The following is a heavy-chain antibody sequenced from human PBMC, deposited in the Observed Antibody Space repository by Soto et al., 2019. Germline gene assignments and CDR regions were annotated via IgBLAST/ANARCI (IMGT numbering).Heavy chain of an antibody. J-gene: IGHJ4*02. Sequence: QVQLLQSGAEVKKPGASVKISCKASGYNFNNYEINWVRQAPAQGLEWMGWMKGYSGNPLYAQNFQGRLTLTRDTSTKTAYLELTSLAYEDTAIYFCARRRGESYYGVDYWGQGTLVTVSS. V-gene: IGHV1-8*01. CDR1: GYNFNNYE. CDR3: ARRRGESYYGVDY. CDR2: MKGYSGNP. D-gene: IGHD1-26*01.